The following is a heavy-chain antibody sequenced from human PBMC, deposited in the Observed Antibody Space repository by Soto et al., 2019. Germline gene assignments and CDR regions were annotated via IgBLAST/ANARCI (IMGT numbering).Heavy chain of an antibody. CDR3: ARGVPPYYYYGMDV. CDR2: IYYSGNT. Sequence: SETLSLTCTVSGGSISSYYWSWIRQPPGKGLEWIGYIYYSGNTNYNPSLKSRVTISVDTSKNQFSLKLSSVTAADTAVYYCARGVPPYYYYGMDVWGQGTTVTVSS. D-gene: IGHD3-10*01. V-gene: IGHV4-59*01. J-gene: IGHJ6*02. CDR1: GGSISSYY.